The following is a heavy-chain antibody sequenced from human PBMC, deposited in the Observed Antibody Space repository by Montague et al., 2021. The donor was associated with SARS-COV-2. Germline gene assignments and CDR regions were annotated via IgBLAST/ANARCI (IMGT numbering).Heavy chain of an antibody. Sequence: SLRLSGEGEGGTVSRYWMHWVRQAPGKGLVWLSHINSDGTMINYADSVKGRFTISRDIAKNTLYLQMNSLRVEDTAVYYCARGDSSGLGYWGQGTLVTVSS. J-gene: IGHJ4*02. D-gene: IGHD6-6*01. V-gene: IGHV3-74*01. CDR1: GGTVSRYW. CDR3: ARGDSSGLGY. CDR2: INSDGTMI.